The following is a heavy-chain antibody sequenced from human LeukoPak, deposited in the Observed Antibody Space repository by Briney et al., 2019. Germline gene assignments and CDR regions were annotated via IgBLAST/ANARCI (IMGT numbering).Heavy chain of an antibody. CDR1: GYTFTGYY. Sequence: GASVKVSCKASGYTFTGYYMHWVRQAPGQGLEWMGRINPNSGGTNYAQKFQGRVTMTRDTSISTAYMELSRLTSDDTAIYYCARGQPYGDYNYFDPWGQGTLVTVSS. CDR2: INPNSGGT. CDR3: ARGQPYGDYNYFDP. V-gene: IGHV1-2*06. D-gene: IGHD4-17*01. J-gene: IGHJ5*02.